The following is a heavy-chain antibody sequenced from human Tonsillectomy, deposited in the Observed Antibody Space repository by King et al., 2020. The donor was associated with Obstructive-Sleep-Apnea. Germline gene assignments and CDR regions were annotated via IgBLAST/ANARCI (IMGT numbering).Heavy chain of an antibody. CDR2: IYYSGST. J-gene: IGHJ1*01. V-gene: IGHV4-31*03. CDR1: GGSISSGGYY. D-gene: IGHD2-15*01. Sequence: QVQLQESGPGLVKPSQTLSLTCTVSGGSISSGGYYWSWIRQHPGKGLEWIGYIYYSGSTYYNPSLKSRVTISVDTSKNQFSLKLSSVTAADTAVYYCAKGYCSGGSCGIFQHWGQGTLVTVSS. CDR3: AKGYCSGGSCGIFQH.